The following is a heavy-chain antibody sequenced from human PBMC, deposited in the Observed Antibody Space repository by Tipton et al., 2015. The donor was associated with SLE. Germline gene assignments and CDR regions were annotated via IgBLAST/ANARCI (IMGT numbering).Heavy chain of an antibody. J-gene: IGHJ5*02. V-gene: IGHV4-34*01. CDR2: INHSGST. Sequence: GLVKPSETLSPTCAVYGGSFSGYYWSWTRQPPGKGLEWIGEINHSGSTNYNPSLKSRVTISVDTSKNQFSLKLSSVTAADTAVYYCARDEWQQLSWGQGTLVTVSS. CDR1: GGSFSGYY. D-gene: IGHD6-13*01. CDR3: ARDEWQQLS.